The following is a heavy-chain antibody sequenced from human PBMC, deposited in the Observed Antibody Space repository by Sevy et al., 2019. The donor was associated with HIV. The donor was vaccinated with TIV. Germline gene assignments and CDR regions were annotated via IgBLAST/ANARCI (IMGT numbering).Heavy chain of an antibody. CDR1: GGTFSSSA. D-gene: IGHD6-19*01. CDR2: IFPMFGTA. Sequence: ASVKVSCKASGGTFSSSAISWVRQAPGQGLAWMGEIFPMFGTAKYEQKFQGRVTISADESTSTAYMELSSLRAEDTAVYFCASGLAVSVDFWGQGTLVTVSS. CDR3: ASGLAVSVDF. V-gene: IGHV1-69*13. J-gene: IGHJ4*02.